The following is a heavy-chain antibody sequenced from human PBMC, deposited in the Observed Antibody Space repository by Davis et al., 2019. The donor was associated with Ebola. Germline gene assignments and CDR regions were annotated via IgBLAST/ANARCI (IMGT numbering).Heavy chain of an antibody. CDR2: IRSKANSYAT. CDR1: GFTFSGSA. Sequence: GGSLRLSCAASGFTFSGSAMHWVRQASGKGLEWVGRIRSKANSYATAYAASVKGRFTISRDDSKNTAYLQMNSLKTEDTAVYYCTRQYQLLLYYYYMDVWGKGTTVTVSS. CDR3: TRQYQLLLYYYYMDV. J-gene: IGHJ6*03. V-gene: IGHV3-73*01. D-gene: IGHD2-2*01.